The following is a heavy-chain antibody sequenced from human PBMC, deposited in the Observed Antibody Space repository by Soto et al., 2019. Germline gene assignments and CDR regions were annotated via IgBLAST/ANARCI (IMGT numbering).Heavy chain of an antibody. D-gene: IGHD3-10*01. J-gene: IGHJ6*02. Sequence: QVQLVESGGGVVQPGRSLRLSCAASGFTFISYAMHWVRQAPGKGLEWVAVISFDGSTEYYADSVKGRFTISRDNSKNTAYLQMISLRSEDTAVYYCSRSRHGSGSYTHFYYGLDVWGQGTTVTVSS. CDR1: GFTFISYA. CDR3: SRSRHGSGSYTHFYYGLDV. CDR2: ISFDGSTE. V-gene: IGHV3-30-3*01.